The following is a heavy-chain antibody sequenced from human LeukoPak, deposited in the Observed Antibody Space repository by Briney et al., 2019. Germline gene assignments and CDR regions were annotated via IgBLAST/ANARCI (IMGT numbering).Heavy chain of an antibody. J-gene: IGHJ4*02. V-gene: IGHV1-69*13. Sequence: PVKVSCKASGGTFSSYAISWVRQAPGQGLEWMGGIIPIFGTANYAQKFQGRVTITADESTSTAYMELSSLRSEDTAVYYCASGYDILTGYPYWGQGTLVTVSS. D-gene: IGHD3-9*01. CDR3: ASGYDILTGYPY. CDR2: IIPIFGTA. CDR1: GGTFSSYA.